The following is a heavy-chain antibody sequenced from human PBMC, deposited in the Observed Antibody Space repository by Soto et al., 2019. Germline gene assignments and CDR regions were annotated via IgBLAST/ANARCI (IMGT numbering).Heavy chain of an antibody. Sequence: SETLSLTCAVDGGSFSGYYWSWIRQPPGKGLEWIGEINHSGSTNYNPSLKSRVTISVDTSKNQFSLKLSSVTAADTAVYYFARGGGFTMIVVARGSAPRVKGTPVPVSP. CDR1: GGSFSGYY. V-gene: IGHV4-34*01. J-gene: IGHJ5*02. CDR2: INHSGST. D-gene: IGHD3-22*01. CDR3: ARGGGFTMIVVARGSAP.